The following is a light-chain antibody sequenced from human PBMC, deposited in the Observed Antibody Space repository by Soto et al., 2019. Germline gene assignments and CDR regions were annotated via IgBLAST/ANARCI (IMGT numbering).Light chain of an antibody. Sequence: QSALTQVASVSASPGQSITISCTGTSSDVGGHNYVSWYQQHPGNAPKLMIYNVDYRPSGVSNRFSGSKSGNTASLTISGLQADDEADYYCSSYADSSTVVFGGGTKLTVL. J-gene: IGLJ2*01. CDR1: SSDVGGHNY. CDR2: NVD. V-gene: IGLV2-14*03. CDR3: SSYADSSTVV.